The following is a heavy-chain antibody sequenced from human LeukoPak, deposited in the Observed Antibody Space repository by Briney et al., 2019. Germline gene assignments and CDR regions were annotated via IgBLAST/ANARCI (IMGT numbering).Heavy chain of an antibody. CDR1: GFTFDDYG. CDR3: AKSSLVPPFDY. Sequence: GGSLRLSCAASGFTFDDYGMSWVRQAPGKGLEWVSGINWNGGSTGYADSVKGRFTISRDNAKNSLYLQMNSLRAHDTAVYYCAKSSLVPPFDYWGQGTLVTVSS. J-gene: IGHJ4*02. CDR2: INWNGGST. V-gene: IGHV3-20*04. D-gene: IGHD6-6*01.